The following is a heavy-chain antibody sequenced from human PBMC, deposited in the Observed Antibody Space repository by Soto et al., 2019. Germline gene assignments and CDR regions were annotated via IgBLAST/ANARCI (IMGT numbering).Heavy chain of an antibody. J-gene: IGHJ4*02. CDR2: INAANSNT. CDR1: GYSFTNYV. V-gene: IGHV1-3*01. D-gene: IGHD5-12*01. CDR3: ARGQGYSGYDPLDY. Sequence: QVQLVQSGAEVKKPGASVKLSCRASGYSFTNYVIHWVRQAPGQRLEWMGWINAANSNTEFSQKFQGRVTISRDTSASTAYMDLSRLRSEDTAVYYCARGQGYSGYDPLDYWGQGTLVTVSS.